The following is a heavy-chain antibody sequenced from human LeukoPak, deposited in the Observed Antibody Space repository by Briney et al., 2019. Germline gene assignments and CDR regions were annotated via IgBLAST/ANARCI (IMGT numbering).Heavy chain of an antibody. V-gene: IGHV4-34*01. CDR1: GGSFSGYY. J-gene: IGHJ3*02. CDR2: INHSGST. Sequence: PSETLSLTCAVYGGSFSGYYWSWIRQPPGKGLEWIGEINHSGSTNYNPSLKSRVTISVDTSKNQFSLKLSCVTAADTAVYYCAREQGYCGGDCYSLLIDIWGQGTMVTVSS. D-gene: IGHD2-21*02. CDR3: AREQGYCGGDCYSLLIDI.